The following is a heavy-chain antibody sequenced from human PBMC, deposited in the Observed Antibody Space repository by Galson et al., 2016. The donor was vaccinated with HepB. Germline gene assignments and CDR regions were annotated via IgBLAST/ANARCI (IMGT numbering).Heavy chain of an antibody. CDR3: AREPVATSHSYFDL. Sequence: SLRLSCAASGFTLSSHGMHWVRQAPGKGLEWVAVIWFDGSYKHYVDSVKGRFSISRDNPKNMVYLKMNSLRAEDTAVYYCAREPVATSHSYFDLWGRGTLVTVSS. V-gene: IGHV3-33*01. D-gene: IGHD5-12*01. J-gene: IGHJ2*01. CDR1: GFTLSSHG. CDR2: IWFDGSYK.